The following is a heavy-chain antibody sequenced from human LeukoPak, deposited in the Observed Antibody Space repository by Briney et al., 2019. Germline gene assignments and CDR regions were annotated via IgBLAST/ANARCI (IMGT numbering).Heavy chain of an antibody. D-gene: IGHD3-10*02. CDR1: RFTFSSYE. Sequence: GGSLRLSCAASRFTFSSYEMNWVRQAPGKGLEWVSYISSSGSTIYYADSVKGRFTISRDNAKNSLYLQMNSLRAEDTAVYYCAELGITTIGGVWGKGTTVTISS. CDR3: AELGITTIGGV. J-gene: IGHJ6*04. CDR2: ISSSGSTI. V-gene: IGHV3-48*03.